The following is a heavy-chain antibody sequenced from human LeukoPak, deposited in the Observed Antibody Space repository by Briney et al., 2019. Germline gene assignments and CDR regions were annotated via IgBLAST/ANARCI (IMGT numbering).Heavy chain of an antibody. D-gene: IGHD6-25*01. CDR1: GFTFSDYW. J-gene: IGHJ4*02. CDR3: AKGPYSSVDY. CDR2: IKPDGSEK. V-gene: IGHV3-7*01. Sequence: PGGSLRLSCAASGFTFSDYWMTWVRQAPGKGLEWVANIKPDGSEKYYVDSVRGRFTISRDNAKNSLYLQMNSLRAEDTAVYYCAKGPYSSVDYWGQGTLVTVSS.